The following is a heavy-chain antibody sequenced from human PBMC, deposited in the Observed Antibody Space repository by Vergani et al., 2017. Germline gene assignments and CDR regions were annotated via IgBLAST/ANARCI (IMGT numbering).Heavy chain of an antibody. J-gene: IGHJ6*03. Sequence: QVQLQQWGGGLLKPSETLSLTCVVNGGSFTSYHWTWIRQSPGEGLEWVGDIVHPGGPDYNPSFKSRLTMSVDKSRNQFSLTLNSVTATDTAIYFCARVNTETNGHLYYYYYMDVWGQGTAVTVS. V-gene: IGHV4-34*12. CDR2: IVHPGGP. CDR3: ARVNTETNGHLYYYYYMDV. CDR1: GGSFTSYH. D-gene: IGHD4-11*01.